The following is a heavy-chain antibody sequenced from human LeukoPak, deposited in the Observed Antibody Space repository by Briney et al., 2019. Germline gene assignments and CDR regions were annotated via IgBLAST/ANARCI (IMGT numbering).Heavy chain of an antibody. V-gene: IGHV3-30*02. CDR1: GFTFSRYG. CDR2: IRYDGTNK. D-gene: IGHD2-21*01. J-gene: IGHJ3*02. Sequence: GGSVTRSCAASGFTFSRYGMQWVRQAPGKGLEWVAFIRYDGTNKEYAHSVKGRLTISRDNSKNTVYLRMNSLRAEDTAVYYCAKDHTLRAGDRDAFDIWGQGKLGTVSS. CDR3: AKDHTLRAGDRDAFDI.